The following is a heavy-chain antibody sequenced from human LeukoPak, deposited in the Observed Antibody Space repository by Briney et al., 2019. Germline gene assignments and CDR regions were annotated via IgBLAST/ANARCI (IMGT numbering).Heavy chain of an antibody. Sequence: AGGSLRLSCTASGFTLSSYAMSWVRQAPREGLEWVSTISGSADNTNYAEAVKGRFTISRDNSENIVYLQMNNLRAEDTALYYCAGRITGYSSGYVYWGQGTLVTVSS. CDR3: AGRITGYSSGYVY. J-gene: IGHJ4*02. V-gene: IGHV3-23*01. D-gene: IGHD5-18*01. CDR2: ISGSADNT. CDR1: GFTLSSYA.